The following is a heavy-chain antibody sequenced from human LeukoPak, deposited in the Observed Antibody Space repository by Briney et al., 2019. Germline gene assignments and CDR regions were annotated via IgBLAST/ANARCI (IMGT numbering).Heavy chain of an antibody. CDR3: AKSKEDCCGSFDP. CDR2: ISGSGTT. Sequence: GGSLRLSCAASGFTFSSYEMNWVRQAPGKGLEWVSAISGSGTTYYADSVRGRFIISRDNSKNTLYLQMSSLRAEDTALYYCAKSKEDCCGSFDPWGQGTLVTVSS. CDR1: GFTFSSYE. V-gene: IGHV3-23*01. D-gene: IGHD2-15*01. J-gene: IGHJ5*02.